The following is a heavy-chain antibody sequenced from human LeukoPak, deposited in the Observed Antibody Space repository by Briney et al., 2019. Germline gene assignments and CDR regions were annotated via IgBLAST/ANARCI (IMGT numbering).Heavy chain of an antibody. CDR2: IYHSGST. CDR1: GTSIVGINW. V-gene: IGHV4-4*02. Sequence: SETLSLTCAVSGTSIVGINWWRWVRQSPGKELEWIGEIYHSGSTNYNPSLKSRITISVDKSKNQFSLNLRSVTAADTALYYCAREMGGAIGDWGQGTLVTVSS. J-gene: IGHJ4*03. D-gene: IGHD1-26*01. CDR3: AREMGGAIGD.